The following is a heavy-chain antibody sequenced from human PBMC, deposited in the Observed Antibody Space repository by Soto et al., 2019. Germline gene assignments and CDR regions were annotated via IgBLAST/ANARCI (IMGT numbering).Heavy chain of an antibody. CDR3: ARAGYYDFWSGYYTGGYDAFDI. V-gene: IGHV3-48*03. D-gene: IGHD3-3*01. CDR2: ISRSGSTI. Sequence: EVQLVETGGGLVQPGGSLRLSCAASGFTFSSYEMNWVRQAPGKGLEWVSYISRSGSTIYYADLVKGRFTISRDNTMNSLYLQMNSLRADDTAVYYCARAGYYDFWSGYYTGGYDAFDIWGQETMVTVSS. CDR1: GFTFSSYE. J-gene: IGHJ3*02.